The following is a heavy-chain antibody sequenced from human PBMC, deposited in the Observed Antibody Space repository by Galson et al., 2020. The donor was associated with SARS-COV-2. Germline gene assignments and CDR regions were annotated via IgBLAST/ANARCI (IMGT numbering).Heavy chain of an antibody. CDR1: GYTITELS. CDR3: ATAIAAADLLYYYYGMDV. Sequence: GESLKISCNVSGYTITELSMHWVRQAPGKGLEWMGGFDPEDGETIYAQKFQGRVTMTEDTSTDTAYMELSSLRSEDTAVYYCATAIAAADLLYYYYGMDVWGQGTTVTGSS. V-gene: IGHV1-24*01. D-gene: IGHD6-13*01. CDR2: FDPEDGET. J-gene: IGHJ6*02.